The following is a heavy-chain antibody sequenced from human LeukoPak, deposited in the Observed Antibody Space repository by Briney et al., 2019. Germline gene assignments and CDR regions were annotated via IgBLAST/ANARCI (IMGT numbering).Heavy chain of an antibody. CDR1: GFTFDDYG. V-gene: IGHV3-74*01. J-gene: IGHJ4*02. D-gene: IGHD3-10*01. CDR2: IHSNGSRT. Sequence: GGSLRLSCAASGFTFDDYGMSWVRQAPTKGLVWVSRIHSNGSRTDYADSVRGRFTISRDNAKNTLYLQMNSLRAEDTAVYYCARRGGLGSSTPLDYWGQGTLVTVSS. CDR3: ARRGGLGSSTPLDY.